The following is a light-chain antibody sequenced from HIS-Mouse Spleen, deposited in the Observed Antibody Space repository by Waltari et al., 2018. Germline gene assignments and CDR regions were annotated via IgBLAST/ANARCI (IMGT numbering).Light chain of an antibody. Sequence: QSALTQPASVSGSPGQSITISCTGTSSDVGSYNLVSWYQQHPGKAPKLMIYEGSKRPSGVSNRFSGSKSGNTGCLTISGLQAEDEADYYCCSYAGSSTLVFGGGTKLTVL. CDR1: SSDVGSYNL. CDR3: CSYAGSSTLV. J-gene: IGLJ3*02. CDR2: EGS. V-gene: IGLV2-23*01.